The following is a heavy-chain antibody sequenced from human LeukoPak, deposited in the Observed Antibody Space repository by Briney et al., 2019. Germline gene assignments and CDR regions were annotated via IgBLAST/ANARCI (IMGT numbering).Heavy chain of an antibody. J-gene: IGHJ6*02. CDR2: IYYSGST. D-gene: IGHD4-17*01. CDR3: AREGGDYGDYADITFYGVDV. V-gene: IGHV4-59*01. CDR1: GGSISSYY. Sequence: SETLSLTCTVSGGSISSYYWSWIRQPPGKGLEWIGYIYYSGSTNYNPSLKSRVTISVDTSKNQFSLKLSSVTAADTAVYYCAREGGDYGDYADITFYGVDVWGQGTTVTVSS.